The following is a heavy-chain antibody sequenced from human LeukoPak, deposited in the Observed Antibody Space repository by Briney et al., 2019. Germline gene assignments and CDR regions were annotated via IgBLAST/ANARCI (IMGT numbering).Heavy chain of an antibody. CDR3: ARGRIVVVPAAMSWFDP. V-gene: IGHV1-69*13. CDR1: EGTFSSYA. CDR2: IIPIFGTA. Sequence: ASVKVSCKASEGTFSSYAISWVRQAPGQGLEWMGGIIPIFGTANYAQKFQGRVTITADESTSTAYMELSSLRSEDTAVYYCARGRIVVVPAAMSWFDPWGQGTLVTVSS. D-gene: IGHD2-2*01. J-gene: IGHJ5*02.